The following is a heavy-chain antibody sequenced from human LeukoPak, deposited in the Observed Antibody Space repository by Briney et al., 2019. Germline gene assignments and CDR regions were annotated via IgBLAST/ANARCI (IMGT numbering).Heavy chain of an antibody. CDR3: ARANYGDYYYMDV. V-gene: IGHV4-38-2*02. J-gene: IGHJ6*03. D-gene: IGHD4-17*01. Sequence: SETLSLTCTVSGYSISSGYYWGWIRQPPGKGLEWIGSIYHSGSTYYNPSLKSRATISVDTSKNQFSLKLSSVTAADTAVYYCARANYGDYYYMDVWGKGTTVTVSS. CDR2: IYHSGST. CDR1: GYSISSGYY.